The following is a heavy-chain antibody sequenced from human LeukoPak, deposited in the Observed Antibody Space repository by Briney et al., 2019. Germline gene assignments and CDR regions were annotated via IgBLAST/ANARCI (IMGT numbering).Heavy chain of an antibody. CDR1: GFTLSRYG. CDR3: ARENNDYGGKRFDY. J-gene: IGHJ4*02. CDR2: VSSSSSYI. Sequence: GGSLRLSCAASGFTLSRYGMNWVRQAPGKGLEWVSSVSSSSSYIYYADSVKGRFTISRDNAKNSLYLQMNSLRAEDTAVYYCARENNDYGGKRFDYWGQGTLVTVSS. V-gene: IGHV3-21*01. D-gene: IGHD4-23*01.